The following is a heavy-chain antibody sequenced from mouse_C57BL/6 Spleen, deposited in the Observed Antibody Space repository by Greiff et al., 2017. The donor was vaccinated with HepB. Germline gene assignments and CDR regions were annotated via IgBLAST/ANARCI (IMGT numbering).Heavy chain of an antibody. V-gene: IGHV1-58*01. CDR3: ARSEEINWGDWYFDV. CDR2: IYIGNGYT. J-gene: IGHJ1*03. D-gene: IGHD4-1*01. Sequence: EVQLVESGAELVRPGSSVKMSCKTSGYTFTSYGINWVKQRPGQGLEWIGYIYIGNGYTEYNEKFKGKATLTSDTSSSTAYMQLSSLTSEDSAIYFCARSEEINWGDWYFDVWGTGTTVTVSS. CDR1: GYTFTSYG.